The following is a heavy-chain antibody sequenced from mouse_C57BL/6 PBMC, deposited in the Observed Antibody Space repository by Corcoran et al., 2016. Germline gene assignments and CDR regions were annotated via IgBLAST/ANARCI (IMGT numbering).Heavy chain of an antibody. V-gene: IGHV1-26*01. J-gene: IGHJ4*01. CDR1: GYTFTDYY. CDR2: INPNNGGT. CDR3: ARNDGSSYWAMDY. D-gene: IGHD1-1*01. Sequence: EVQLQQSGPELVKPGASVKISCKASGYTFTDYYMNWVKQSHGKSLEWIGDINPNNGGTSYNQKFKGKATLTVDKSSSTAYMELRSLTSEDSAVEYCARNDGSSYWAMDYWGQGTSVTVSS.